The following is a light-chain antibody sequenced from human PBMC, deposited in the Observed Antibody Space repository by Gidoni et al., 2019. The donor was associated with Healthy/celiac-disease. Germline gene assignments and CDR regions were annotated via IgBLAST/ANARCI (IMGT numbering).Light chain of an antibody. CDR2: YYSDSDN. J-gene: IGLJ1*01. Sequence: PVLKPPPSSSASPGEYARLTCTLPSDINVGSYNIYWYQQKQGSPPRYLLYYYSDSDNGQGSGVPSRCSGSKDASANTGILLISVRQSEDEADYYCMIWPSNAYVFGTGTKVTVL. CDR3: MIWPSNAYV. CDR1: SDINVGSYN. V-gene: IGLV5-37*01.